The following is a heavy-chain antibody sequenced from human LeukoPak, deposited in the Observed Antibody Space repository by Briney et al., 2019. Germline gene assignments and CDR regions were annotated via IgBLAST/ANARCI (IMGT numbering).Heavy chain of an antibody. D-gene: IGHD6-13*01. CDR3: ARQNLATAYDY. CDR2: ISSSSSTI. Sequence: GGSLRLSCAASGFTFSSYSMNWVRQAPGKGLEWVSYISSSSSTIYYADSVKGRFTISRDNAKNSLYLQMNSLRAEDTAVYYCARQNLATAYDYWGQGTLVTVSS. V-gene: IGHV3-48*01. J-gene: IGHJ4*02. CDR1: GFTFSSYS.